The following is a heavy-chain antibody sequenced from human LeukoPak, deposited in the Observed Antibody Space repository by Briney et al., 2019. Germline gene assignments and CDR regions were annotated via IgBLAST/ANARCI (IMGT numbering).Heavy chain of an antibody. J-gene: IGHJ4*02. Sequence: SETLSLTCTVSGGSISSSSYYWGWIRQPPGKGLEWIGSIYYSGSTYYNPSLKSRVTISVDTSKNQFSLKLSSVTAADTAVYYCARDVLGTYFDYWGQGTLVTVSS. D-gene: IGHD3-16*01. CDR1: GGSISSSSYY. CDR2: IYYSGST. CDR3: ARDVLGTYFDY. V-gene: IGHV4-39*07.